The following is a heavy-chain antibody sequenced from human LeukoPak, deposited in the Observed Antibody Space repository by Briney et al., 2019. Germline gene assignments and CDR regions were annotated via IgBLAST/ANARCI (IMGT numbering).Heavy chain of an antibody. CDR2: IYYSGST. CDR1: GGSISSYY. V-gene: IGHV4-59*12. Sequence: SETLSLTCTVSGGSISSYYWSWIRQPPGKGLEWIGYIYYSGSTNYNPSLKSRVTISVDRSKNQFSLKLSSVTAADTAVYYCARAGYDSWSGYYNAHAFDIWGQGTMVTVSS. CDR3: ARAGYDSWSGYYNAHAFDI. J-gene: IGHJ3*02. D-gene: IGHD3-3*01.